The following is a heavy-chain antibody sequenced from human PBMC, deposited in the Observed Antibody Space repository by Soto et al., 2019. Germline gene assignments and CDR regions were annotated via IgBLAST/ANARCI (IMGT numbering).Heavy chain of an antibody. CDR3: ARAISGWYFYY. Sequence: QVQLQESGPGLVKPSETLSLTCTVSGDSIGSGDYWWSWIRQSPGKGLEWIGYISYSGSTYYNPSLRSRVTISVDTSKNQFSVILTSVTASDTAIYYCARAISGWYFYYWGQGTLVTVSA. D-gene: IGHD6-19*01. CDR1: GDSIGSGDYW. V-gene: IGHV4-30-4*01. J-gene: IGHJ4*02. CDR2: ISYSGST.